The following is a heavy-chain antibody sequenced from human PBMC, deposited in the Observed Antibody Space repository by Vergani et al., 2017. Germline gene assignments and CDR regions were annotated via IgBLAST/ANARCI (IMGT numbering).Heavy chain of an antibody. CDR2: INHSGST. V-gene: IGHV4-34*01. CDR1: GGSFSGYY. Sequence: QVQLQQWGAGLLKPSETLSLTCAVYGGSFSGYYWSSIRQPPGKGLEWIGEINHSGSTNYNPSLKSRVTISVDTSKNQFSLKLSSVTAADTAVYYCARGVLRFLEWLGYYYYYMDVWGKGTTVTVSS. J-gene: IGHJ6*03. CDR3: ARGVLRFLEWLGYYYYYMDV. D-gene: IGHD3-3*01.